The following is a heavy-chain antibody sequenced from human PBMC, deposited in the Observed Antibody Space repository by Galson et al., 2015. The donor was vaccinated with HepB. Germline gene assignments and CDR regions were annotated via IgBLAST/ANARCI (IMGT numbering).Heavy chain of an antibody. V-gene: IGHV3-23*01. D-gene: IGHD6-19*01. CDR2: VMSGSGGA. CDR1: GFTFSSYG. J-gene: IGHJ5*02. Sequence: SLRLSCAASGFTFSSYGMIWVRQAPGKGLEWVSAVMSGSGGAFYGDSVKGRFTISRDNSKNTLSLQMNSLGAEDTAVYYCAKCGVLSSGWCNYFDPWGQGTLVPVSS. CDR3: AKCGVLSSGWCNYFDP.